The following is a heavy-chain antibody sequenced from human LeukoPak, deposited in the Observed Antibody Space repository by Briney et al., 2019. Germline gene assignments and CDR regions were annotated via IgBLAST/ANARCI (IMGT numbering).Heavy chain of an antibody. D-gene: IGHD3-22*01. Sequence: GGSLRLSCAASGFTFSSYEMNWVRQAPGKGLEWVSAISGSGGSTYYADSVKGRFTISRDNSKNTLYLQMNSLRAEDTAVYYCAKAKYYYDSSGPFDYWGQGTLVTVSS. V-gene: IGHV3-23*01. CDR2: ISGSGGST. CDR3: AKAKYYYDSSGPFDY. CDR1: GFTFSSYE. J-gene: IGHJ4*02.